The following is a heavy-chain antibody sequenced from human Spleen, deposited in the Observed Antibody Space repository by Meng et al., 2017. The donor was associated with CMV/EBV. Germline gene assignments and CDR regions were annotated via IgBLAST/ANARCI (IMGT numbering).Heavy chain of an antibody. CDR1: GFTFSDYW. CDR2: INSDGSNT. D-gene: IGHD3-3*01. V-gene: IGHV3-74*01. J-gene: IGHJ4*02. CDR3: ARGFRRYDFWSGYDRGEFGY. Sequence: GGSLRLSCAASGFTFSDYWMLWVRQGPGKGLVWVSRINSDGSNTSYADSVKGRFTMSKDNANNTLYLQMNSLRAEDTAVYYCARGFRRYDFWSGYDRGEFGYWGQGTLVTVSS.